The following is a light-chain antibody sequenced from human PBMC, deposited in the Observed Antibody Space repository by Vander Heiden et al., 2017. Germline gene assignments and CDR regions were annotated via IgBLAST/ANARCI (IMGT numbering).Light chain of an antibody. CDR1: QSISIY. J-gene: IGKJ4*01. V-gene: IGKV1-39*01. CDR2: AAY. Sequence: IQMTQYPSSLSASVGDRVTITCRASQSISIYLNWYQQKPGKAPKLLIYAAYSLQSGVPSRFSGSGSGTDFTLTISSLQPEDFATYYCQQSYSTPLTFGGGTKVEIK. CDR3: QQSYSTPLT.